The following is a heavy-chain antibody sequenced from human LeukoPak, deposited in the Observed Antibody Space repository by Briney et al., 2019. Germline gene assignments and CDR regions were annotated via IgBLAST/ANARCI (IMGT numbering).Heavy chain of an antibody. V-gene: IGHV3-30-3*01. J-gene: IGHJ4*02. CDR1: GFTFSSYA. D-gene: IGHD6-6*01. CDR2: ISYDGSNK. Sequence: GGPLRLSCAASGFTFSSYAMHWVRQAPGKGLEWVAVISYDGSNKYYADSVKGRFTISRDNSKNTLYLQMNSLRAEDTAVYYCARDPSSIAARLDYWGQGTLVTVSS. CDR3: ARDPSSIAARLDY.